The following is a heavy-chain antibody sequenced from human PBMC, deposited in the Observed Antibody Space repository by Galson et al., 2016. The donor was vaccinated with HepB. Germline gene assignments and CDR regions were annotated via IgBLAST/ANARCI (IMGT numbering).Heavy chain of an antibody. Sequence: SVKVSCKASGGSFSSYAISWVRQAPGQGLEWMGGIIPVFGNANYLQEFQGRITITADESTSTAYLELSSLISEDTAVYFCARDSPIPAWGQGTMVTVSS. J-gene: IGHJ3*01. CDR3: ARDSPIPA. D-gene: IGHD2-2*01. CDR2: IIPVFGNA. CDR1: GGSFSSYA. V-gene: IGHV1-69*13.